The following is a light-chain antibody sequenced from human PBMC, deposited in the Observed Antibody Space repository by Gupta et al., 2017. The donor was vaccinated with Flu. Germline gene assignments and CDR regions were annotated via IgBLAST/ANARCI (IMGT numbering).Light chain of an antibody. CDR2: YKSYSEN. CDR1: RGINVGSYW. V-gene: IGLV5-45*03. J-gene: IGLJ3*02. CDR3: TIWHINTLL. Sequence: QAVLTQPSSISSSPGASASLTCNLRRGINVGSYWIYWYHQKPGSPPQFLLRYKSYSENFQGSGVPSRFSGSKDVSANAGILLISGLQAEDEADYYCTIWHINTLLFGGGTKLTVL.